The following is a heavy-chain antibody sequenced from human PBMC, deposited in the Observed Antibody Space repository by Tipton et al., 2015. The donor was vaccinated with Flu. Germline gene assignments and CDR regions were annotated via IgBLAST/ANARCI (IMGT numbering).Heavy chain of an antibody. CDR3: AREVTTVPFSLGDV. J-gene: IGHJ6*02. V-gene: IGHV3-53*01. CDR1: EFLVGANS. CDR2: IYSGGLT. Sequence: SLRLSCVASEFLVGANSMSWVRQAPEKGLEWVSVIYSGGLTDYADFVKGRFTISRDPSKNTVYLRMDSLRAEDTAVYYCAREVTTVPFSLGDVWGQGTTVTVSS. D-gene: IGHD4-11*01.